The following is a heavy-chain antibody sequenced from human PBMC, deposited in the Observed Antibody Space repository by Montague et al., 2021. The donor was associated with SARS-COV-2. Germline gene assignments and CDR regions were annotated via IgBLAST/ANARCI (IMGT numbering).Heavy chain of an antibody. CDR3: ARMDMYFTFGGVYGALDI. V-gene: IGHV2-70*01. CDR2: IDWNDDK. Sequence: PALVTPTQTLTLTCTFSGFSLITSGMCVTWIRQPPGKALEWLALIDWNDDKYYSTSLKTRLTISKDTSKNQVVLTMTNMDPVDTATYYCARMDMYFTFGGVYGALDIWGQGTMVTVSS. CDR1: GFSLITSGMC. D-gene: IGHD3-16*01. J-gene: IGHJ3*02.